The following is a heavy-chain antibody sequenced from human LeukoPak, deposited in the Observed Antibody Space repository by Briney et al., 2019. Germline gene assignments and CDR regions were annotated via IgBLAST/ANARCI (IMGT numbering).Heavy chain of an antibody. D-gene: IGHD6-13*01. CDR3: AKDFSSSWYYFDY. CDR1: GFTFSNAW. CDR2: IKSKTDGGTT. V-gene: IGHV3-15*01. J-gene: IGHJ4*02. Sequence: GGSLRLSCAASGFTFSNAWMIWVRQAPGKGLEWVGRIKSKTDGGTTDYAAPVKDRFTISRDDSKNTLYLQMNSLRAEDTAVYYCAKDFSSSWYYFDYWGQGTLVTVSS.